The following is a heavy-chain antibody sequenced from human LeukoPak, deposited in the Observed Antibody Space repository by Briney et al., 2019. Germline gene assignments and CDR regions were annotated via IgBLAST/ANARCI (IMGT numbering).Heavy chain of an antibody. J-gene: IGHJ4*02. Sequence: GGSLRLSCAASGFTFSSYAMSWVRQAPGKGLEGVSAISGSGGSTYYADSVKGLFTISRDNSKNTLYLQMNSLRAEDTAVYYCAKDYDFWSGYYFDYWGQGTLVTVSS. CDR3: AKDYDFWSGYYFDY. V-gene: IGHV3-23*01. D-gene: IGHD3-3*01. CDR2: ISGSGGST. CDR1: GFTFSSYA.